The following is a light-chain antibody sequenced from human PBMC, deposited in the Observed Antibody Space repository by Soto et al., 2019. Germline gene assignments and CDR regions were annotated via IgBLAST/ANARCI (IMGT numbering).Light chain of an antibody. V-gene: IGKV1-27*01. J-gene: IGKJ1*01. Sequence: DIQMTQSPSSLSASVGDRVTITCRASQGISNYLAWYQQKPGEVPKLLIYTASNLQSGVPSRFSGSGYGTGFSLTIISLQPEDIATYYCQKYNSAPWTFGQGNKVEIK. CDR2: TAS. CDR3: QKYNSAPWT. CDR1: QGISNY.